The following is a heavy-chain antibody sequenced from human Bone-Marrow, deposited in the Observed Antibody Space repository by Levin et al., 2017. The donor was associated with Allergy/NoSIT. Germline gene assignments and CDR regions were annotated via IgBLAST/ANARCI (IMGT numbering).Heavy chain of an antibody. CDR3: AKWASECGGNCYWFAKFDC. Sequence: GESLKISCAASGFTFNNYGLCWVRQAPGKGLEWVSAISGSGNNIYYADSVRGRFTISRDNSKNTLDLQLNRLTAEDTAVYYCAKWASECGGNCYWFAKFDCWGQGALVSVSA. CDR2: ISGSGNNI. CDR1: GFTFNNYG. J-gene: IGHJ4*02. V-gene: IGHV3-23*01. D-gene: IGHD2-21*01.